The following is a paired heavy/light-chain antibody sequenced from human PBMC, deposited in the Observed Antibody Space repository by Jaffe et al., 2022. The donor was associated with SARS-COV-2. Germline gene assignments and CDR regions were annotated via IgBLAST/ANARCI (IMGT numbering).Heavy chain of an antibody. CDR2: ISAYNGNT. J-gene: IGHJ4*02. CDR3: ARVSGGYTGSYHADY. D-gene: IGHD1-26*01. V-gene: IGHV1-18*01. Sequence: QVQLVQSGAEVNKPGASVRVSCKASGYTFTSYGITWVRQAPGQGLEWMGWISAYNGNTNYAQKLQGRVTMTTDTSTSTVYMDLTSLRSDDTAVYYCARVSGGYTGSYHADYWGQGTLVTVSS. CDR1: GYTFTSYG.
Light chain of an antibody. CDR1: SSNIGNNY. V-gene: IGLV1-51*01. J-gene: IGLJ1*01. CDR2: DNN. CDR3: GTWDNSLSAGLYV. Sequence: QSVLTQPPSVSAAPGQKVTISCSGSSSNIGNNYVSWYQQLPGTAPKLLIYDNNKRPSGIPDRFSGSKSGTSATLGITGLQTGDEADYYCGTWDNSLSAGLYVFGTGTKVTVL.